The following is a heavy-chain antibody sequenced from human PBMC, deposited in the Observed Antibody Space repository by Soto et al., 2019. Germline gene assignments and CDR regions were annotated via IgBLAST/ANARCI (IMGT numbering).Heavy chain of an antibody. CDR1: GFTFSSYA. CDR3: ARGYCSRPSCSHFDC. Sequence: QVLLLESGGGVVQPGRSLRLSCAASGFTFSSYAVHWVRQAPGMGLEWVAVMSYDGSNKYYADSVKGRFTISIDNSKNTLYLQMNSLGTEDTAVYYCARGYCSRPSCSHFDCWGQGTLVTVSS. D-gene: IGHD2-2*01. V-gene: IGHV3-30-3*01. CDR2: MSYDGSNK. J-gene: IGHJ4*02.